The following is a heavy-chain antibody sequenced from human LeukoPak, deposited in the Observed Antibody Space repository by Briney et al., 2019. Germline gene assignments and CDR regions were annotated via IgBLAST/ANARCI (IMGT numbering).Heavy chain of an antibody. Sequence: LAGGSLRLSCAASGFTVSSNYMSWVRQAPGKGLEWVSVIYSGGSTYYADSVKGRFTISRDNSKNTLYLQMNSLRVEDTAIYYCARQSSGIAATDKIDYWGQGTLVTVSS. V-gene: IGHV3-66*04. D-gene: IGHD6-13*01. CDR2: IYSGGST. J-gene: IGHJ4*02. CDR1: GFTVSSNY. CDR3: ARQSSGIAATDKIDY.